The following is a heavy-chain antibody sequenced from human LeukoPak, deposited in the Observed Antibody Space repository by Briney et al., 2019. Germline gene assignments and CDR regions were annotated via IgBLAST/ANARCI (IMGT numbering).Heavy chain of an antibody. D-gene: IGHD2-21*02. Sequence: GGSLRLSCAASGFTFSSYEMNWVRQAPGKGLEWVSYISSSGSTIYYADSVKGRFTISRDNAKNSLYLQMNSLRAEDTAVYYCARGSNCGGDCYYDYWGQGTLVTVSS. CDR3: ARGSNCGGDCYYDY. V-gene: IGHV3-48*03. CDR1: GFTFSSYE. CDR2: ISSSGSTI. J-gene: IGHJ4*02.